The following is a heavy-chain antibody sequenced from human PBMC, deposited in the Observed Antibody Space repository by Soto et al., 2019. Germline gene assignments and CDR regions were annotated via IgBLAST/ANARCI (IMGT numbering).Heavy chain of an antibody. CDR3: ARVGQQLVYYFDY. CDR2: IYYSGST. J-gene: IGHJ4*02. CDR1: GGSISSSSYY. V-gene: IGHV4-39*01. D-gene: IGHD6-13*01. Sequence: SETLSLTCTVSGGSISSSSYYWGWIRQPPGKGLEWIGSIYYSGSTYYNPSLKSRVTISVDTSKNQFSLKLSSVTAADTAVYYCARVGQQLVYYFDYWGQGTLVTVSS.